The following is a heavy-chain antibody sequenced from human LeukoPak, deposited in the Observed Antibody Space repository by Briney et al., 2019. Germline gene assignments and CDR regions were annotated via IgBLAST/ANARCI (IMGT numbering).Heavy chain of an antibody. CDR3: ARSVYSSGRDY. CDR2: INHSGST. D-gene: IGHD6-19*01. CDR1: GGSFSGYY. V-gene: IGHV4-34*01. Sequence: SETLSLTCAVYGGSFSGYYWSWLRKPPGKGLEWIGEINHSGSTNYNPSLKSRVTISVDTSKNQFSLKLSSVTAADTAVYYCARSVYSSGRDYWGQGTLVTVSS. J-gene: IGHJ4*02.